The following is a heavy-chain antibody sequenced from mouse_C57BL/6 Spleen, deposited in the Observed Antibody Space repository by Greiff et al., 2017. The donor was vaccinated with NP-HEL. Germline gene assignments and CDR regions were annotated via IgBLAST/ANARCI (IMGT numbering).Heavy chain of an antibody. V-gene: IGHV2-5*01. CDR1: GFSLTSYG. CDR2: IWRGGST. D-gene: IGHD1-1*01. Sequence: VQLQQSGPGLVQPSQSLSITCTVSGFSLTSYGVHWVRQSPGKGLEWLGVIWRGGSTDYNAAFMSRLSITKDNSKSQVFFKMNSLQADDTAIYYCAKTHYGSSYGGAMDYWGQGTSVTVSS. J-gene: IGHJ4*01. CDR3: AKTHYGSSYGGAMDY.